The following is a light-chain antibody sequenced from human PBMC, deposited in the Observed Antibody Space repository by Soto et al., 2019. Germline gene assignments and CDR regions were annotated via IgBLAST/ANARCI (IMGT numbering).Light chain of an antibody. CDR3: QSDGSILSDVV. CDR1: SSNIGAGYD. CDR2: GNS. V-gene: IGLV1-40*01. Sequence: QSVLTQPPSVSGAPGQRVTISCTGSSSNIGAGYDVHWYQQLPGTAPKLLIYGNSNRPSGVPDRFSGSKSGTSASLAITGLQAEDEADYYCQSDGSILSDVVFGGGTKLTVL. J-gene: IGLJ2*01.